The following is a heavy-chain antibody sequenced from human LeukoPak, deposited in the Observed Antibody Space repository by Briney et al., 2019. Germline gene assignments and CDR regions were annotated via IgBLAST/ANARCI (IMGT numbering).Heavy chain of an antibody. CDR1: GGTFSSYA. Sequence: GASVKVSCKASGGTFSSYAISWVRQAPGQGLEWMGGIIPIFGTANYAQKFQGRVTITADESTSTAYMELSSLRSEDTAVYYCARVNPLMAPGVFDIWGQGTMVAVSS. J-gene: IGHJ3*02. CDR2: IIPIFGTA. V-gene: IGHV1-69*13. D-gene: IGHD2-8*01. CDR3: ARVNPLMAPGVFDI.